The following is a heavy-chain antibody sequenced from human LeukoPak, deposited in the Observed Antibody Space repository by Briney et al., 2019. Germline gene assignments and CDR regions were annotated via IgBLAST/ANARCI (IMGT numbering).Heavy chain of an antibody. CDR3: ARVRYSGSYFFDY. J-gene: IGHJ4*02. V-gene: IGHV3-30-3*01. CDR2: ISYDGSNK. D-gene: IGHD1-26*01. Sequence: GGSLRLSCAASGFTFSSYAMHWVRQAPGKGLEGVAVISYDGSNKYYADSVKGRFTISRDNSKNTLYLQMNSLRAEDTAVYYCARVRYSGSYFFDYWGQGTLVTVSS. CDR1: GFTFSSYA.